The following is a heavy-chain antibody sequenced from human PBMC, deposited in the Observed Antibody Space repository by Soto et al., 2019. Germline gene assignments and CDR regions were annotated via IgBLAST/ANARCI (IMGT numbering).Heavy chain of an antibody. CDR3: ARDYSSYGPFDY. V-gene: IGHV3-23*01. J-gene: IGHJ4*02. D-gene: IGHD5-18*01. CDR1: GFTFSSYA. Sequence: PGGSLRLSCVASGFTFSSYAMSWVRQAPGKGLEWVSAISGSGGSTYYADSVKGRFTISRDNSKNTLYLQMNSLRAEDTAVYYCARDYSSYGPFDYWGQGTLVTVSS. CDR2: ISGSGGST.